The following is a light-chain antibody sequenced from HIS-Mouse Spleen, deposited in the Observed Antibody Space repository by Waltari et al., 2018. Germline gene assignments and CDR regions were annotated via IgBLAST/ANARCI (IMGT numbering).Light chain of an antibody. V-gene: IGLV2-11*01. Sequence: QSALTQPRSLSGSPGQSVTISCAGTSSDVGGANSVSWYQQHQVKAPKLMIYDVSKRPSGVPDRFSGSKSGNTASLTISGLQAEDEADYYCCSYAGSYTWVFGGGTKLTVL. CDR3: CSYAGSYTWV. CDR1: SSDVGGANS. CDR2: DVS. J-gene: IGLJ3*02.